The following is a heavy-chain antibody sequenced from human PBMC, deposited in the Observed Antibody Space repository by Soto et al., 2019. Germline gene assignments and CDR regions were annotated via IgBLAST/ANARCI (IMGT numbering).Heavy chain of an antibody. CDR2: VFYNEIT. CDR1: GVSISSYY. V-gene: IGHV4-59*01. Sequence: SETLSLTCAVSGVSISSYYWSWIRQPPGKGLEWIGYVFYNEITNYSPSLKGRVSMSMEMSTNHFSLEVRSVTAADTAVYFCARESPYYDFWSGWHQIDYWGQGTLVTVSS. J-gene: IGHJ4*02. D-gene: IGHD3-3*01. CDR3: ARESPYYDFWSGWHQIDY.